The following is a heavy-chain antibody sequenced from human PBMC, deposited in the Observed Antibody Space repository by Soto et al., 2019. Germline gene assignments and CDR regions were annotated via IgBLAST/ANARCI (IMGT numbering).Heavy chain of an antibody. V-gene: IGHV4-59*08. CDR2: IQYNGYS. Sequence: QVPLQESGPGLVKPSETLSLTCTVSGGSITNYYCSWFRQPPGKGLECIGYIQYNGYSAYNLSLKRRVTMSMDRYKTQYSLMLESGTATDTAVYYCARHGFGSLHGLVDVWGQGTTVIVSS. J-gene: IGHJ6*02. CDR3: ARHGFGSLHGLVDV. CDR1: GGSITNYY. D-gene: IGHD3-10*01.